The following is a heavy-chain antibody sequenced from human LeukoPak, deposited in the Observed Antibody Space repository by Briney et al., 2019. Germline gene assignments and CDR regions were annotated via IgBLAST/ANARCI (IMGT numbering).Heavy chain of an antibody. V-gene: IGHV4-30-2*01. D-gene: IGHD2-21*02. CDR1: GGSISSGDYS. CDR3: ARDHLVTGYWYFDL. CDR2: IYHTGGT. Sequence: SQTLSLTCAVSGGSISSGDYSWSWARQPPGEGLEWIGYIYHTGGTFYNPSLKSRVTMSADRSKNQFSLKLSSVTAADTAVYYCARDHLVTGYWYFDLWGRGTLVTVSS. J-gene: IGHJ2*01.